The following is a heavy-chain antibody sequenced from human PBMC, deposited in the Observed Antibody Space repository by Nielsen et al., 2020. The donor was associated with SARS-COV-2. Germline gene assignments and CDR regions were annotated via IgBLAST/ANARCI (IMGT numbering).Heavy chain of an antibody. CDR1: GFTFRIYG. D-gene: IGHD3-10*01. CDR2: ITYDGSNK. CDR3: ARDPGYYLGSGTYYYYNMDV. Sequence: GGSLRLSCAASGFTFRIYGMHWVRQAPGRGLEWVAVITYDGSNKYYAESVKGRFTVSRDNSKNTLFLQMNSLKPEDSAVYYRARDPGYYLGSGTYYYYNMDVWGQGATVTVSS. J-gene: IGHJ6*02. V-gene: IGHV3-30*03.